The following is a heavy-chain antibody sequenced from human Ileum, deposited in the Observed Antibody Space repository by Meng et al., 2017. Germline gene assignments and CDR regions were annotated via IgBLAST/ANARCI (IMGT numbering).Heavy chain of an antibody. CDR1: GGSMSSYY. D-gene: IGHD2-2*01. Sequence: SETLSLTCSVSGGSMSSYYWSWIRQPPGKGLEFIGYVYYSVATSYNPTLRSRVTMSLDSPKNQFYLRPGSVTAADTAVYYCAREGEYCSSTSCPIDDWGQGTLVTVSS. J-gene: IGHJ4*02. V-gene: IGHV4-59*01. CDR2: VYYSVAT. CDR3: AREGEYCSSTSCPIDD.